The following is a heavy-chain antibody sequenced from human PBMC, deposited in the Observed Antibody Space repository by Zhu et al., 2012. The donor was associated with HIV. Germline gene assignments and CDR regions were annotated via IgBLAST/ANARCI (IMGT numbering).Heavy chain of an antibody. D-gene: IGHD5-18*01. CDR3: ARGSGYSYGLIDY. CDR2: IYHSGST. Sequence: QVQLQESGPGLVKPSETLSLTCAVSGYSISSGYYWGWIRQPPGKGLEWIGSIYHSGSTYYNPSLKSRVTISVDTSKNQFSLKLSSVTAADTAVYYCARGSGYSYGLIDYWGQGTLVTVSS. CDR1: GYSISSGYY. V-gene: IGHV4-38-2*01. J-gene: IGHJ4*02.